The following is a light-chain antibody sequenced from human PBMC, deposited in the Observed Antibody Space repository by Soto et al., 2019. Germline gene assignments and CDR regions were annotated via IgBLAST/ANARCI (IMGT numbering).Light chain of an antibody. J-gene: IGLJ1*01. CDR3: SSYTRSSTRV. CDR2: EVS. CDR1: SSDVGGYKY. Sequence: QSALTQPASVSGSPGQSITISCTGTSSDVGGYKYVSWYQQHPGKAPKLMIYEVSNRPSGVSNRFSGSKSGNTASLTISGLQAEDEADYSCSSYTRSSTRVFGTGTKLTVL. V-gene: IGLV2-14*01.